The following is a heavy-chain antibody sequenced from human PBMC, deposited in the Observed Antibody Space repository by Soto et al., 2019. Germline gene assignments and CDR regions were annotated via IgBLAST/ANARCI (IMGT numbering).Heavy chain of an antibody. CDR1: GGSISSYY. CDR3: ARGTIGVVPTYYYYYMDV. CDR2: IYYSGST. V-gene: IGHV4-59*01. Sequence: PSETLSLTCTVSGGSISSYYWSWIRQPPGKGLEWIGYIYYSGSTNYNPSLKSRVTISVDTSKNQFSLKLSSVTAADTAVYYCARGTIGVVPTYYYYYMDVWGKGTTVTVSS. D-gene: IGHD2-2*01. J-gene: IGHJ6*03.